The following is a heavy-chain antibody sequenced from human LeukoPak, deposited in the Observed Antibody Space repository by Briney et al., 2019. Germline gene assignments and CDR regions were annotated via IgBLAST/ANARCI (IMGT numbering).Heavy chain of an antibody. CDR1: GYTFTDYA. Sequence: ASVKVSCKASGYTFTDYALHWVRQAPGQRLEWMGWTNGATGNTRFSQDFQGRLTITIDTSASTAYMELSSLRSEDTAVYYCARSPGGNARTWLDYWGQGTLVTVSS. CDR3: ARSPGGNARTWLDY. CDR2: TNGATGNT. V-gene: IGHV1-3*02. J-gene: IGHJ4*02. D-gene: IGHD4-23*01.